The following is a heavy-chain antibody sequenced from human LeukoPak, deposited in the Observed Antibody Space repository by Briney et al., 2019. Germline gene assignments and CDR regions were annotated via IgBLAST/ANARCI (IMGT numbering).Heavy chain of an antibody. J-gene: IGHJ4*02. CDR1: GGSFSGYY. CDR2: INPRGST. CDR3: ARRRLGYYFDY. D-gene: IGHD5-24*01. Sequence: SETLSLTCGVYGGSFSGYYWSWIRQPPGKGLEWIGEINPRGSTNYNPSLKSRVSLSADTSKNQFSLTLNSVTAADTAVYYCARRRLGYYFDYWGQGTLVTVSS. V-gene: IGHV4-34*01.